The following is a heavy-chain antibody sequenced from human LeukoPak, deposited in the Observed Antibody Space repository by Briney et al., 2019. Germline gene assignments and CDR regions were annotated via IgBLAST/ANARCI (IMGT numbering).Heavy chain of an antibody. V-gene: IGHV4-38-2*02. CDR3: ARAYSSSWYWNWFDP. J-gene: IGHJ5*02. D-gene: IGHD6-13*01. Sequence: PSETLSLTCTVSGYSITSGYYWGWIRQPPGKGLEWIGNIYPTGSTYYNPSLKSRVTISVDTSKNQFSLKVSSVSAADTAVYYCARAYSSSWYWNWFDPWGQGTLVTVSS. CDR1: GYSITSGYY. CDR2: IYPTGST.